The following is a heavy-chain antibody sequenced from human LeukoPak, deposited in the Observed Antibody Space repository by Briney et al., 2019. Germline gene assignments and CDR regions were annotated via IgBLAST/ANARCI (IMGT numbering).Heavy chain of an antibody. CDR1: GYSISSGYY. Sequence: PSETLSLTCTVSGYSISSGYYWGWIRQPSGKGLEWIGYIYYSGSTYYNPSLKSRVTISVDTSKNQFSLKLSSVTAADTAVYYCARNYEYCSSTSCRGLDPWGQGTLVTVSS. CDR3: ARNYEYCSSTSCRGLDP. J-gene: IGHJ5*02. CDR2: IYYSGST. D-gene: IGHD2-2*01. V-gene: IGHV4-38-2*02.